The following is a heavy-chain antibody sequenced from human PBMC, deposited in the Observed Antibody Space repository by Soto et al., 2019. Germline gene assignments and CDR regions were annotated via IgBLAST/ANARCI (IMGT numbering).Heavy chain of an antibody. J-gene: IGHJ6*02. Sequence: GGSLRLSCAASGFTSSSYGMHWVRQAPGKGLEWVAVISYDGSNKYYADSVKGRFTISRDNSRNTLYLQMNSLRAEDTAVYYCAKARALAAAVDYYYYYGMDVWGQGTXVTVSS. CDR2: ISYDGSNK. V-gene: IGHV3-30*18. CDR1: GFTSSSYG. D-gene: IGHD6-13*01. CDR3: AKARALAAAVDYYYYYGMDV.